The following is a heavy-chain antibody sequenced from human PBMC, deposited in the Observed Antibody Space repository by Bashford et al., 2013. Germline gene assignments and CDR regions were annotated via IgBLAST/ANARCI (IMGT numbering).Heavy chain of an antibody. CDR1: GFSFSDYW. J-gene: IGHJ4*02. Sequence: VASVKVSCKASGFSFSDYWLYWVRQAPGQGLEWVGWIYLKNDATRYAEKFQGRVTMTRDTSITTAYMDLSGLTSDDTAVYYCARDGPSVMVDFDSWGQGTLVTVSS. V-gene: IGHV1-2*02. CDR2: IYLKNDAT. CDR3: ARDGPSVMVDFDS. D-gene: IGHD2-8*01.